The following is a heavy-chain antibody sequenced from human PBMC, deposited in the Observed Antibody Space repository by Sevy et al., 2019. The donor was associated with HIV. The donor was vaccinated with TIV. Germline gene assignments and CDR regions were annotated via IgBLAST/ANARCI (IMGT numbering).Heavy chain of an antibody. J-gene: IGHJ6*03. CDR3: ARRTKSDIVVVPAAIVTGNYYYYYYMDV. CDR2: ISSSSSTI. CDR1: GFTFSSYS. Sequence: GGSLRLSCAASGFTFSSYSMNWVRQAPGKGLEWVSYISSSSSTIYYADSVKGRFTISRENAKNSLYLQMNSLRAEDTAVYYCARRTKSDIVVVPAAIVTGNYYYYYYMDVWGKGTTVTVSS. V-gene: IGHV3-48*01. D-gene: IGHD2-2*02.